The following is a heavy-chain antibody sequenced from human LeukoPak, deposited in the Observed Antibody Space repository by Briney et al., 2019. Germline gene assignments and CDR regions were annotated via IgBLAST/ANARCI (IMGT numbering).Heavy chain of an antibody. J-gene: IGHJ5*02. Sequence: SVKVSCKASGGTFSSYTISWVRQAPGQGLEWMGRIIPILGIANYAQKFQGRVTITADKSASTAYMELSSLRSEDTAVYYCARGSSGWTYNWFDPWGQGTLVTVSS. V-gene: IGHV1-69*02. CDR3: ARGSSGWTYNWFDP. CDR1: GGTFSSYT. D-gene: IGHD6-19*01. CDR2: IIPILGIA.